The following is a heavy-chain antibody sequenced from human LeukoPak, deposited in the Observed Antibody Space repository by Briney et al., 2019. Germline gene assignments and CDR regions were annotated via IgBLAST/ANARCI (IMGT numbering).Heavy chain of an antibody. CDR3: AKDDCSGGSCYSSGNDALDI. CDR1: GFTFSSYA. CDR2: ISGSGDTT. Sequence: PGGSLRLSCAASGFTFSSYAMSWVRQAPGKGLEWVSLISGSGDTTYFADSVKGRFTISRDNSKNTLYLQMSSLRAEDTATYYCAKDDCSGGSCYSSGNDALDIWGQGTMVIVSS. V-gene: IGHV3-23*01. J-gene: IGHJ3*02. D-gene: IGHD2-15*01.